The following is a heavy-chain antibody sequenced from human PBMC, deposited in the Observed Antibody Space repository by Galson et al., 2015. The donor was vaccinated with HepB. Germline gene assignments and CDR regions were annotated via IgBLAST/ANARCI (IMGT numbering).Heavy chain of an antibody. V-gene: IGHV3-7*01. CDR2: IKQNGSEK. J-gene: IGHJ6*03. Sequence: SLRLSCAASGFTFSSYWMSWVRQAPGEGLEWVANIKQNGSEKFYVDSVKGRFTIFRDNAKNSLYLQMDSLRGEDTAVFYCVRDRFRSRVAAPAHHYMDVWGKGTTVTVSS. D-gene: IGHD6-13*01. CDR1: GFTFSSYW. CDR3: VRDRFRSRVAAPAHHYMDV.